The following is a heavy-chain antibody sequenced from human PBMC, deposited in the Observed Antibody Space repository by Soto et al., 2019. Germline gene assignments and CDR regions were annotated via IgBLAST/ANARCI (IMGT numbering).Heavy chain of an antibody. J-gene: IGHJ4*02. CDR3: AREVSGIQAFDY. CDR2: ISHGGST. Sequence: SETLSLTCVVSGGSISSSYWWNWVRQPPGKGLEWIGEISHGGSTNFNPSLKSRATISVDKSKNHLSLKLDSVTAADTAVYYCAREVSGIQAFDYLGQGTLVTVSS. D-gene: IGHD1-20*01. CDR1: GGSISSSYW. V-gene: IGHV4-4*02.